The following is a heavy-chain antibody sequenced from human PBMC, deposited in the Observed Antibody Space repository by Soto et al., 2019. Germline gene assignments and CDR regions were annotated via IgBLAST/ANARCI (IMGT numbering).Heavy chain of an antibody. J-gene: IGHJ4*02. CDR3: ASQRTTVITQAYFDY. D-gene: IGHD4-4*01. V-gene: IGHV4-39*01. Sequence: PSETLSLTCTVSGGSVTNSSYYWGWIRQSPGKGLEWIGSVYYRGRSYSKSSVKSRVTISVDTSKNQFSLNLNSVTASDTAVYFCASQRTTVITQAYFDYWGLGALVTVYS. CDR2: VYYRGRS. CDR1: GGSVTNSSYY.